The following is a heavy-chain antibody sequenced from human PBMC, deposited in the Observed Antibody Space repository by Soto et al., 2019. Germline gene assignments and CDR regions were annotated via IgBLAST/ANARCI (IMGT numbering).Heavy chain of an antibody. J-gene: IGHJ4*02. Sequence: QVHLVESGGGVVQPGRSLRLSCAASGFVFSDYGMHWVRQPPGKGLEWVALISYDGDIKYYADSVKGRFTISGDNSRNTVYLQMNSLRLEDAALYYCAKDNVAAIDYWGQGTLVTVSS. CDR3: AKDNVAAIDY. CDR2: ISYDGDIK. V-gene: IGHV3-30*18. D-gene: IGHD6-13*01. CDR1: GFVFSDYG.